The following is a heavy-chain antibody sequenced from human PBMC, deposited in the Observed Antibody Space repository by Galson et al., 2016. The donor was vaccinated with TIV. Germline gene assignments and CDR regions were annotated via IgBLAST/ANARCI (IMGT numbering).Heavy chain of an antibody. CDR1: AGSVSSVGNS. J-gene: IGHJ3*01. Sequence: TLSLTCSVSAGSVSSVGNSWTWIRQRPGKGLEWIGHIYYTGSTHYNSSLKSPVTISVDTSKNQFSLRLNSVTVPDTAVYYCTRGRFAFGVALDVWGQGTMVTVSS. CDR3: TRGRFAFGVALDV. D-gene: IGHD2-8*01. CDR2: IYYTGST. V-gene: IGHV4-31*01.